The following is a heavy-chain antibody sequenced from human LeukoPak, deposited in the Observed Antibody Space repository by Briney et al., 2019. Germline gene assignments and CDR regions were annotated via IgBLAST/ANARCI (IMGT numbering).Heavy chain of an antibody. CDR2: INHSGST. Sequence: SETLSLTCAVYGGSFSGYYWSWIRQPPGKGLEWIGEINHSGSTNYNPSLKSRVTISVDTSKNQFSLKLSSVTAADTAVYYCARVSTYRQLVPQGAFDIWGQGTMVTVSS. V-gene: IGHV4-34*01. J-gene: IGHJ3*02. D-gene: IGHD6-13*01. CDR1: GGSFSGYY. CDR3: ARVSTYRQLVPQGAFDI.